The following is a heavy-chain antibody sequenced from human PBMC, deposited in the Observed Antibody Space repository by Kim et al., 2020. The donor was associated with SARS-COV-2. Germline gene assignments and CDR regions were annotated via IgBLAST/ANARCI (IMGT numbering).Heavy chain of an antibody. V-gene: IGHV3-23*01. Sequence: GGSLRLSCAASGLIFSSYTISWVRQAPGKGLEWVSSIRASGYDTFYADSVKGRFTISRDNSKNTLYLQMNSLRVEDTAVYYCARVPTYYKILGGSPLDYWGQGTLVSVSS. D-gene: IGHD3-9*01. CDR2: IRASGYDT. CDR3: ARVPTYYKILGGSPLDY. CDR1: GLIFSSYT. J-gene: IGHJ4*02.